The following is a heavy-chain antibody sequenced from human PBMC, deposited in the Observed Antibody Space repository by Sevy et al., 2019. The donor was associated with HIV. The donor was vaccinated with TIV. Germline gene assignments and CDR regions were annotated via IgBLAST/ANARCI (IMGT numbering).Heavy chain of an antibody. J-gene: IGHJ6*02. D-gene: IGHD3-10*01. Sequence: GGSLRLSCTPSGFTSGDYILTWFRQAPGKGLEWVGFIRSKTYGGTIEYAAIVKGRITISRDDSKNIAYLRMNSLKTEDTAVYYCTRTSYYYDSGSYYGMDVWGQGTTVTVSS. CDR1: GFTSGDYI. V-gene: IGHV3-49*03. CDR2: IRSKTYGGTI. CDR3: TRTSYYYDSGSYYGMDV.